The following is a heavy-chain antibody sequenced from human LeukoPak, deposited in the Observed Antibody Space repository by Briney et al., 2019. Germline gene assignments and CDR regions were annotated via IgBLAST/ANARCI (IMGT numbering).Heavy chain of an antibody. CDR3: ARDQSVRGADYGMDV. D-gene: IGHD3-10*01. CDR1: GGSIGSYY. CDR2: IYYSGST. J-gene: IGHJ6*04. Sequence: SETLSLTCTVSGGSIGSYYWSWIRQPPGKGLEWIGYIYYSGSTNYNPSLKSRVTISVDTSKNQFSLKLSSVTAADTAVYYCARDQSVRGADYGMDVWGKGTTVTVSS. V-gene: IGHV4-59*01.